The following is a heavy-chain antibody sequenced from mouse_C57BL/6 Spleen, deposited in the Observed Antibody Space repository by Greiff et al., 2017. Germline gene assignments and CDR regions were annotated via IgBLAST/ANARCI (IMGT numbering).Heavy chain of an antibody. CDR2: LRYDGSN. CDR1: GYSITSGCY. J-gene: IGHJ2*01. CDR3: AQSLNEDFDY. V-gene: IGHV3-6*01. D-gene: IGHD1-3*01. Sequence: VQLQQSGPGLVKPSQSLSLTCSVTGYSITSGCYRNWIRQLPGNILEWMGFLRYDGSNNYNPFIKKRSSSTPDTTNNQFFLKYNPVTTEDTATYYCAQSLNEDFDYWGQGTTLTVSS.